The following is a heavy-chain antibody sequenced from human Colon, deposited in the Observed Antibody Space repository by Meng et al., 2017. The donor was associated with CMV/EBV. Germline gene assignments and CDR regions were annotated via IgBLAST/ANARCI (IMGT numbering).Heavy chain of an antibody. CDR2: INHSGGT. J-gene: IGHJ4*02. D-gene: IGHD2/OR15-2a*01. CDR3: ARNSRGDY. CDR1: GGSFSGYY. Sequence: QVQLQQWGAGLLKPSETLSLTCAVYGGSFSGYYWTWIRQSPGKGLEWIGEINHSGGTNYNPSLKSRVTISIDTSKNQFSLKVRSVTAADTAMYYCARNSRGDYWGQGTLVTVYS. V-gene: IGHV4-34*01.